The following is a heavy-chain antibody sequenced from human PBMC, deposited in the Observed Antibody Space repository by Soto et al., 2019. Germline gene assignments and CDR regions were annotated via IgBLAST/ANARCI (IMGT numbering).Heavy chain of an antibody. V-gene: IGHV3-15*07. CDR1: GSTFSNAW. CDR3: ATAAVARSTLAH. Sequence: GSMSLSCAAPGSTFSNAWRNWVRQAPGKGLEWVGRIKRKTDGGTTDYAAPVKGRFIISRDDSKDTLFLEMNSLKTEDTAVYYCATAAVARSTLAHWSQGT. CDR2: IKRKTDGGTT. J-gene: IGHJ4*02. D-gene: IGHD6-13*01.